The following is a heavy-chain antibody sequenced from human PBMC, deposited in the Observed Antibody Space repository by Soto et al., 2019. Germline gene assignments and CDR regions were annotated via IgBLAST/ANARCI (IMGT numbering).Heavy chain of an antibody. V-gene: IGHV4-59*01. CDR1: GGSINSYY. Sequence: SETLSLTCTVSGGSINSYYWTWIRQPPGKGLEWVGSIYYSGSTNYNPSLKSRVTISVDTSRNQFSLELTSVTAADTAVYYCARSVTMADFDYWGQGTLVTVSS. CDR2: IYYSGST. CDR3: ARSVTMADFDY. J-gene: IGHJ4*02. D-gene: IGHD6-19*01.